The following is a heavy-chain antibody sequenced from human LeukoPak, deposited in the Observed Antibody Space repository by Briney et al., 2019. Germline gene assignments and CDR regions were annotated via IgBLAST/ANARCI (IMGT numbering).Heavy chain of an antibody. CDR1: GGSISNYY. CDR2: ILSSGST. D-gene: IGHD5-24*01. CDR3: ARAGPRRDGYNADY. V-gene: IGHV4-59*07. J-gene: IGHJ4*02. Sequence: SDTLSLTCTVSGGSISNYYWSWIRQPPGKGLEWIGFILSSGSTYNNPSLKSRVTISADTSNNQFSLKLNSVTAADTAVYYCARAGPRRDGYNADYWGQGTLVTVPS.